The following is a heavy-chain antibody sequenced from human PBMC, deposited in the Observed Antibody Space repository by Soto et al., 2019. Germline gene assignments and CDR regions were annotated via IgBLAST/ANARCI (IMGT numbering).Heavy chain of an antibody. CDR3: ARCPTETTDY. CDR2: VHYTGHT. V-gene: IGHV4-61*01. D-gene: IGHD4-4*01. Sequence: QVQLQESGPGLVKPSETLSLTCTVSGDSVSSDTYYWNWFRQPPGKGLEWLGDVHYTGHTKYNPSLKRRVTISVDTAKNQFSLKLSSVTAADTAVYYCARCPTETTDYWGQGTLVTVSS. J-gene: IGHJ4*02. CDR1: GDSVSSDTYY.